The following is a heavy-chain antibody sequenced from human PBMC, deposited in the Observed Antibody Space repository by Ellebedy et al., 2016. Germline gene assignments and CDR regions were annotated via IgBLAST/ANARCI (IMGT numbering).Heavy chain of an antibody. D-gene: IGHD3-10*01. V-gene: IGHV3-7*03. CDR3: ARYGLSGTFDY. CDR1: GLSFSNAW. Sequence: GGSLRLSCAASGLSFSNAWMNWIRQAPGQGLEWVANIKNDESEKYFVDSVKGRFTISRDNAKNSVYLQMSSLRAEDTAVYYCARYGLSGTFDYWGQGTPVTVSS. CDR2: IKNDESEK. J-gene: IGHJ4*02.